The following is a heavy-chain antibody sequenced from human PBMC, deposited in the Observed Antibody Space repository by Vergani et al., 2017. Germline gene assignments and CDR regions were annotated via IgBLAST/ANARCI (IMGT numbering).Heavy chain of an antibody. V-gene: IGHV3-48*03. D-gene: IGHD6-6*01. CDR2: ISSTGSSM. J-gene: IGHJ3*01. Sequence: EVQLVESGGGLVQPGGPLRLPCEDSGLIFSRFDRTGVRQAPGKGLEWISYISSTGSSMSYADSVKGRFTISRDNAKDSLFLQMSSLRADDTAVYYCAREYSSSSGRAFAVWGQGTKVIVSS. CDR1: GLIFSRFD. CDR3: AREYSSSSGRAFAV.